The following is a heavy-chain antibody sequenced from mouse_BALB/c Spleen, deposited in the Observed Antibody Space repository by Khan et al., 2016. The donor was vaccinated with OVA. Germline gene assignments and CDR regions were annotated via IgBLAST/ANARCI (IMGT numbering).Heavy chain of an antibody. CDR1: GYSITSAYA. V-gene: IGHV3-2*02. D-gene: IGHD3-3*01. Sequence: EVELVESGPGLVKPSQSLSLTCTVTGYSITSAYAWNWIRQFPGNRLEWMGYINYSGSTSYTPSLKSRISITRDTSKNQFFLQLNSVTAEDTGTYYGARGRGYWGQGTLVTVSA. CDR3: ARGRGY. J-gene: IGHJ3*02. CDR2: INYSGST.